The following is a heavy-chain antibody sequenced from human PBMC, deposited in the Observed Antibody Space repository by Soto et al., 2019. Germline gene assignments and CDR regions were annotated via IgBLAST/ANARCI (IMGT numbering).Heavy chain of an antibody. Sequence: SVKVSCKASGGTISSYAISWVRKAAGEGLEWMGGIMPICGTANYAQKFQGRVTITAAESTTTAYMELSSLRSDDTAVYYCARAGGVEMVNEYFQHWGQGTLVTVSS. D-gene: IGHD3-16*01. V-gene: IGHV1-69*13. CDR2: IMPICGTA. J-gene: IGHJ1*01. CDR3: ARAGGVEMVNEYFQH. CDR1: GGTISSYA.